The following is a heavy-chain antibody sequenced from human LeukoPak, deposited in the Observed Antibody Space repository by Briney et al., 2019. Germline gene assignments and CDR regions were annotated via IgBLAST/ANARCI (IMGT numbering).Heavy chain of an antibody. V-gene: IGHV3-9*03. CDR2: ISWNSGSI. J-gene: IGHJ6*03. CDR3: AKGYYDFWSDWDYMDV. Sequence: GGSLRLSCAASGFTFDDYAMHWVRQAPGKGLEWVSGISWNSGSIVYADSVKGRFTISRDNAKNSLYLQMNSLRAEDMALYYCAKGYYDFWSDWDYMDVWGKGTTVTVSS. CDR1: GFTFDDYA. D-gene: IGHD3-3*01.